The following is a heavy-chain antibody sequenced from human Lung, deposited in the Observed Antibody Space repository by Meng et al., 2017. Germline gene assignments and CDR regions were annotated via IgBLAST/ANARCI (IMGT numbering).Heavy chain of an antibody. CDR2: IKSKTDGETT. Sequence: EAHVVESVRGVVEPGASLRLSCATFGFTFSTAWMSWVRQTPGKGLEWLGRIKSKTDGETTDYAAPVKGRFSISRDDAKNTLYLQMNSLKTEDTAVYYCQWLSTHPPDCWGQGTLVTVSS. D-gene: IGHD3-22*01. CDR1: GFTFSTAW. V-gene: IGHV3-15*01. CDR3: QWLSTHPPDC. J-gene: IGHJ4*02.